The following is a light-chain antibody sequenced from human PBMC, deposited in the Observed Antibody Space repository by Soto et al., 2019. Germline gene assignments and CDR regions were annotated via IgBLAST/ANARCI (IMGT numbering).Light chain of an antibody. J-gene: IGKJ5*01. V-gene: IGKV3D-20*02. CDR2: DAS. CDR1: QSVSSSY. Sequence: EIVLTQSPGTLSLSPGERATLSFRASQSVSSSYLAWYQQKPGQAPRLLIYDASYRATDIPARFSGSGSGTDFTLTISSLEPEDFAVYYCQQRSNWRITFGQGTRLEIK. CDR3: QQRSNWRIT.